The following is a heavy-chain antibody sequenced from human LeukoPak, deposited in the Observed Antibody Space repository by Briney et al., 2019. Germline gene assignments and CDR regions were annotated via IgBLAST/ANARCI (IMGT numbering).Heavy chain of an antibody. CDR1: GGSISSYY. J-gene: IGHJ4*02. V-gene: IGHV4-59*08. CDR3: ARRGWNYVFDY. Sequence: SETLSLTCTVSGGSISSYYWSWIRHPPGKGLEWIGYIYYSGSTIYNPSLKSRVTISVDTSKNQFSLKLSSVTAADTAVHYCARRGWNYVFDYWGQGTLVTVSS. CDR2: IYYSGST. D-gene: IGHD1-7*01.